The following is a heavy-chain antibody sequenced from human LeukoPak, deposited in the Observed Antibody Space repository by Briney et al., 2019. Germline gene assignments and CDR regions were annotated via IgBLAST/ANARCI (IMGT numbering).Heavy chain of an antibody. J-gene: IGHJ4*02. CDR2: INHSGST. Sequence: SETLSLTCAVYGGSFSGYYWSWIRRPPGKGLEWIGEINHSGSTNYNPSLKSRVTISVDTSKNQFSLKLSSVTAADTAVYYCASRKSSIFDYWGQGTLVTVSS. CDR1: GGSFSGYY. CDR3: ASRKSSIFDY. D-gene: IGHD6-19*01. V-gene: IGHV4-34*01.